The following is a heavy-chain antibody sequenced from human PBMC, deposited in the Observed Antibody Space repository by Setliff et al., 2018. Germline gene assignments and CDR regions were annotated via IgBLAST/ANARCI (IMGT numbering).Heavy chain of an antibody. CDR1: TSYW. J-gene: IGHJ4*02. V-gene: IGHV3-7*01. CDR2: IKQNGIAK. Sequence: GESLKISCTASTSYWMSWVRQAPGKGLEWVANIKQNGIAKYYVDSVEGRFTISRDNAKSSLSLQMDSLRVEDTAVYYCTRASMGGGSYWWDYWGQGTLVTVSS. D-gene: IGHD2-8*02. CDR3: TRASMGGGSYWWDY.